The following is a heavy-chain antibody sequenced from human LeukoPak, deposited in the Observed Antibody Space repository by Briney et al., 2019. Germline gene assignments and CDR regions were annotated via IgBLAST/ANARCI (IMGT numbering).Heavy chain of an antibody. D-gene: IGHD1-26*01. V-gene: IGHV4-39*01. CDR3: ARRTPYSGSYIFDY. CDR2: IYYSGTT. Sequence: PSETLSLTCTVSGGSISSGSYYWAWIRQPPGKGLEWTGSIYYSGTTYYNPSLKSRVTISADTSKNQISLKLSSVTAADTAVYYCARRTPYSGSYIFDYWGQGTLVTVSS. J-gene: IGHJ4*02. CDR1: GGSISSGSYY.